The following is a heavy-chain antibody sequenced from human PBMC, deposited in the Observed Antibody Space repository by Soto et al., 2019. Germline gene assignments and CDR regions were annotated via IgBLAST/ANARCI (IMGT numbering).Heavy chain of an antibody. CDR2: ILVGGST. D-gene: IGHD2-8*02. CDR1: GFISSSYD. CDR3: AKATATGGGAFDI. V-gene: IGHV3-23*01. Sequence: PGGPLRLTCTASGFISSSYDMSWVRHAPGKGLEWVSTILVGGSTHYEDSVKGRFTISRDRSKNTVYLQMNSLTAGDTAVYYCAKATATGGGAFDICGQGTMVTVSS. J-gene: IGHJ3*02.